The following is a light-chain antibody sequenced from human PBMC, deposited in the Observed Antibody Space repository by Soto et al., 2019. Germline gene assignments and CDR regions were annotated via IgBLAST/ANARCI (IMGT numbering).Light chain of an antibody. CDR3: CSYAANYNFWV. CDR1: NSDIGGYNY. J-gene: IGLJ3*02. CDR2: DVS. Sequence: QSALTQPRSVSGSPEQSVTISCTGTNSDIGGYNYVSWYQQHPGKAPKVMIYDVSRRPSGVPDRFSGSKSGNTASLTISGLQAEDEADYYCCSYAANYNFWVFGGGTKLTVL. V-gene: IGLV2-11*01.